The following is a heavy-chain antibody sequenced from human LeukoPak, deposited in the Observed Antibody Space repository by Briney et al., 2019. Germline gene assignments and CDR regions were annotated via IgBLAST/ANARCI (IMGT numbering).Heavy chain of an antibody. J-gene: IGHJ3*02. CDR3: ARCATAEDYAFDI. Sequence: SETLSLTCTVSGGSISSGGYYWSWIRQHPGKGLEWIGYIYYSGSTYYNPSLKSRVTISVDTSKNQFSLKLSSVTAAVTAVYYCARCATAEDYAFDIWGQGTMVTVSS. D-gene: IGHD4-17*01. CDR2: IYYSGST. V-gene: IGHV4-31*03. CDR1: GGSISSGGYY.